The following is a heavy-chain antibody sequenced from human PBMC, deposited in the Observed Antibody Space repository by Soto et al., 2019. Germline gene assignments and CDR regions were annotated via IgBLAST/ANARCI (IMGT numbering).Heavy chain of an antibody. J-gene: IGHJ6*02. CDR2: ISGNYDSK. CDR3: ARDGSGLDVWGSYRYLRGYYYYGMDV. Sequence: PGGSLRLSCAASGFTFSSYDMSWVRQAPGKGLEWVSGISGNYDSKYYADSVKGRFTISRDNSKNTLYLQMNSLRAEDTAVYYCARDGSGLDVWGSYRYLRGYYYYGMDVWGQGTTVTVSS. D-gene: IGHD3-16*02. V-gene: IGHV3-23*01. CDR1: GFTFSSYD.